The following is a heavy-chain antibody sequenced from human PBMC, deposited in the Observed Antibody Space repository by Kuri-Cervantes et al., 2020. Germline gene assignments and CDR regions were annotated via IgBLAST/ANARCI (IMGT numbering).Heavy chain of an antibody. Sequence: SGPTLVKPTQTLTLTCTFSGFSLSTSGVGVGWIRQPPGKALEWLALIYWDDDKRYSPSLKSRLTITMDTSKNQVVLTMTNMVSVDTATYFCAHRPKDGSGTYYPQFDPWGPGTLVTVSS. J-gene: IGHJ5*02. CDR1: GFSLSTSGVG. D-gene: IGHD3-10*01. CDR2: IYWDDDK. V-gene: IGHV2-5*02. CDR3: AHRPKDGSGTYYPQFDP.